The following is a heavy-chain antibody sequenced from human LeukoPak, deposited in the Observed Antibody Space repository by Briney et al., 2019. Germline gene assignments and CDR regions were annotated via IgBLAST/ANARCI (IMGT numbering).Heavy chain of an antibody. CDR1: GYTFTSYG. D-gene: IGHD6-19*01. CDR3: ARDRAVAVFDY. J-gene: IGHJ4*02. Sequence: GASVKVSCKASGYTFTSYGISWVRQAPGQGLEWMGWISADNGNTNYAQKLRGRVTMTTDTSTSTAYMELRSLRSDDTAVYYCARDRAVAVFDYWGQGTLVTVSS. V-gene: IGHV1-18*01. CDR2: ISADNGNT.